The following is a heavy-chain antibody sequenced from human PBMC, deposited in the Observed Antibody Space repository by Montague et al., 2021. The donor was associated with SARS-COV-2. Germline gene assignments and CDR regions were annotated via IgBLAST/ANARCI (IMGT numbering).Heavy chain of an antibody. D-gene: IGHD6-6*01. CDR3: ARLVGSSFDY. CDR2: FYYAGGT. V-gene: IGHV4-39*01. J-gene: IGHJ4*02. CDR1: GGSVSRISSH. Sequence: SETLSLTCTVSGGSVSRISSHWGWLRPPPGKGLEYIVCFYYAGGTQSNPPLKSRVTISVDTSNDQFSLKMNSVTAADTAVYFCARLVGSSFDYWGQGTLVTVSS.